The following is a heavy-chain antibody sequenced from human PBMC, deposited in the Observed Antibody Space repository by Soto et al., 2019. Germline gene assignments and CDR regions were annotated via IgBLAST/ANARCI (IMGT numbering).Heavy chain of an antibody. CDR2: ITGTGGST. CDR3: AKDRGITMVVVTVLLDY. D-gene: IGHD3-22*01. Sequence: EVQLLESGGGLVQPGGSLRLSCAASGFTFSNYAMSWVRQAPGKGVEWVSGITGTGGSTYYGDSVKGRFTISRDNSKNTLYLQMNSLRAEDTAVYYCAKDRGITMVVVTVLLDYWGQGTLVTVSS. V-gene: IGHV3-23*01. J-gene: IGHJ4*02. CDR1: GFTFSNYA.